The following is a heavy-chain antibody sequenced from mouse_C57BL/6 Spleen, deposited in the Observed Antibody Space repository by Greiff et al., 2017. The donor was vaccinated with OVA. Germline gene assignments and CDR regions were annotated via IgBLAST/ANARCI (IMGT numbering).Heavy chain of an antibody. V-gene: IGHV1-80*01. Sequence: VKLQESGAELVKPGASVKISCKASGYAFSSYWMNWVKQRPGKGLEWIGQIYPGDGDTNYNGKFKGKATLTADKSSSTAYMQLSSLTSEDSAVYFCARILYGAWFAYWGQGTLVTVSA. D-gene: IGHD1-1*01. J-gene: IGHJ3*01. CDR3: ARILYGAWFAY. CDR2: IYPGDGDT. CDR1: GYAFSSYW.